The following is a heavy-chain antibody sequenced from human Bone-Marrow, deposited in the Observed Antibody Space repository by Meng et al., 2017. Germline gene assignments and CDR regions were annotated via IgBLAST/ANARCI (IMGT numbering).Heavy chain of an antibody. CDR3: ARGSYQPLDY. CDR1: GYTFTSYG. D-gene: IGHD2-2*01. CDR2: ISAYNGNT. J-gene: IGHJ4*02. V-gene: IGHV1-18*01. Sequence: QVQLVRSRPEGTKPWASLKVSCKASGYTFTSYGISWVRPAHGQGLEWMGWISAYNGNTNYAQKLQGRVTMTTDTSTSTAYMELRSLSSADTAVYYCARGSYQPLDYWGQGTLVTVSS.